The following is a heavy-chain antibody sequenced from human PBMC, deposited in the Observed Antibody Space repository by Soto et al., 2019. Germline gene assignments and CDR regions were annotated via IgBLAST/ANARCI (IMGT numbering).Heavy chain of an antibody. CDR3: ARGRYYDFWSGGFGLTDV. CDR1: GYTFTSYD. D-gene: IGHD3-3*01. CDR2: MNPNSGNT. J-gene: IGHJ6*02. V-gene: IGHV1-8*01. Sequence: QVQRVQSGAEVKKPGASVKVSCKASGYTFTSYDINWVRQATGQGLEWMGWMNPNSGNTGYAQKFQGRVTMTRNTSISTAYMELSSLRSEDTAVYYCARGRYYDFWSGGFGLTDVWGQGTTVTVSS.